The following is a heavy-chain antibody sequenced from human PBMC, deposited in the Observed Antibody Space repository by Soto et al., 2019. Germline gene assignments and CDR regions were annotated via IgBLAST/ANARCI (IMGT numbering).Heavy chain of an antibody. CDR2: ISGSGGST. Sequence: GGSMELSCAASGFTFSSYAMSWVRQAPGKGLEWVSAISGSGGSTYYADSVKGRFTISRDNSKNTLYLQMNSLRAEDTAVYYSAKDSNYIVVVPAATDLSDYWGQGTLVTVSS. CDR1: GFTFSSYA. D-gene: IGHD2-2*01. V-gene: IGHV3-23*01. J-gene: IGHJ4*02. CDR3: AKDSNYIVVVPAATDLSDY.